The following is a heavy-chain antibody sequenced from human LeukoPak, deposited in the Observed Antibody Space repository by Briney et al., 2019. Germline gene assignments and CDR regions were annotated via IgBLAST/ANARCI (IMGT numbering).Heavy chain of an antibody. Sequence: GGSLRLSCEASGFSFSDSFITWIRQAPGEGLQFVASIGSAGTTIYYGDSAKGRFTISRDNAKNSLYLQFNSLGAEDTAIYYCVRDSGYSDGLTYWGQGTLVTVSS. CDR2: IGSAGTTI. V-gene: IGHV3-11*01. CDR3: VRDSGYSDGLTY. CDR1: GFSFSDSF. D-gene: IGHD5-24*01. J-gene: IGHJ4*02.